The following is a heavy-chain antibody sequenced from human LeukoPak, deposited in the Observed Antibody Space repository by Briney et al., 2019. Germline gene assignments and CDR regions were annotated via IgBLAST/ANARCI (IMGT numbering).Heavy chain of an antibody. CDR2: ISGSGDAT. V-gene: IGHV3-23*01. CDR3: AKPLMPYSGSYSLDY. CDR1: GFSFINHA. Sequence: GGSLRLSCAASGFSFINHAMSWVRQAPGKGLEWVSAISGSGDATKYADSVKGRFTISRDNSKNTLYLQMNSLRAEDTAVYYCAKPLMPYSGSYSLDYWGQGTLVTVSS. D-gene: IGHD1-26*01. J-gene: IGHJ4*02.